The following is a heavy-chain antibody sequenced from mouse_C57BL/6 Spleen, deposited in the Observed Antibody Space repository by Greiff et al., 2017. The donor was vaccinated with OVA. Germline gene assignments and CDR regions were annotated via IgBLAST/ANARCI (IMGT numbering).Heavy chain of an antibody. D-gene: IGHD2-3*01. V-gene: IGHV5-6*01. CDR2: ISSGGSYT. CDR1: GFTFSSYG. Sequence: EVKVVESGGDLVKPGGSLKLSCAASGFTFSSYGMSWVRQTPDKRLEWVATISSGGSYTYYPDSVKGRFTISRDNAKNTLYLQMSSLKSEDTAMYYCARQRIYDGYYGYAMDYWGQGTSVTVSS. J-gene: IGHJ4*01. CDR3: ARQRIYDGYYGYAMDY.